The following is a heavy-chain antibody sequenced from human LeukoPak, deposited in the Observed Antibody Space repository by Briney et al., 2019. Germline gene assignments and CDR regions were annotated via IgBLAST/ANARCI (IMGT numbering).Heavy chain of an antibody. J-gene: IGHJ4*02. CDR3: TKTRHDISILDS. CDR2: ISGSGGST. V-gene: IGHV3-23*01. D-gene: IGHD3-3*02. CDR1: GFTFSSYA. Sequence: GGSLRLSCAASGFTFSSYAMSWVRQAPGKGLEWVSAISGSGGSTYYADSVKGRFTISRDNSKDTLYLQLDSLRAEDTAIYYCTKTRHDISILDSWGQGTLVTVSS.